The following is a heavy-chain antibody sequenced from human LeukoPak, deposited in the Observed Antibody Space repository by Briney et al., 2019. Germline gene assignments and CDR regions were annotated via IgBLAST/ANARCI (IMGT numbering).Heavy chain of an antibody. CDR2: INHSGSV. D-gene: IGHD3-10*01. CDR3: ARLINFYYYMDV. Sequence: SETLSLTCAVCGDSFSGYYWTWIRQPPGKALEWIGDINHSGSVNYNPSLKSRVTISVDTSNNQLSLYLNSLTAADTAVYYCARLINFYYYMDVWGKGTTVTISS. V-gene: IGHV4-34*01. J-gene: IGHJ6*03. CDR1: GDSFSGYY.